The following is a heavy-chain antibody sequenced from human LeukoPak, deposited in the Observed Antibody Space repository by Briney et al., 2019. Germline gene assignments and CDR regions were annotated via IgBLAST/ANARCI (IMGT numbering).Heavy chain of an antibody. CDR2: ISWNSGSI. J-gene: IGHJ4*02. D-gene: IGHD3-3*01. V-gene: IGHV3-9*01. Sequence: GGSLRLSCAASGFTFDDYAMHWVRQAPGKGLEWVSGISWNSGSIGYADSVKGRFTISRDNAKYSLYLQMNSLRAEDTALYYCAKDTYYDFWSGYHFDYWGQGTLVTVSS. CDR3: AKDTYYDFWSGYHFDY. CDR1: GFTFDDYA.